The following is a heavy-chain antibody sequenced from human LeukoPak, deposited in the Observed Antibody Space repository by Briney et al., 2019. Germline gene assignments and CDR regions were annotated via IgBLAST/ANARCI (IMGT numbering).Heavy chain of an antibody. CDR1: GYSFTSYW. V-gene: IGHV5-51*01. J-gene: IGHJ4*02. CDR3: ARQTAMGRSGDY. Sequence: GESLKISCKASGYSFTSYWIGWVRQMPGKGLEWMGIIDPSDSEIRYTPSFRGQVTISVDKSLTTADLQWNSLKASDTAMYYCARQTAMGRSGDYWGQGTLVTVSS. CDR2: IDPSDSEI. D-gene: IGHD5-18*01.